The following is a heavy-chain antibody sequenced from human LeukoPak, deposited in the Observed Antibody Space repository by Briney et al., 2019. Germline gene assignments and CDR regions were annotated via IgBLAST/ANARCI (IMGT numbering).Heavy chain of an antibody. V-gene: IGHV3-7*01. J-gene: IGHJ6*02. CDR1: GFIFSDAW. D-gene: IGHD3-16*01. CDR3: ATYTHWVAGDV. CDR2: MNQVGSAK. Sequence: PGGSLRLSCVASGFIFSDAWLMWVRQAPGKGLEWVANMNQVGSAKGYVDSVKGRFTISRDNARNSLYLQMSSLRPEDTAVYYCATYTHWVAGDVWGQGTTVTVSS.